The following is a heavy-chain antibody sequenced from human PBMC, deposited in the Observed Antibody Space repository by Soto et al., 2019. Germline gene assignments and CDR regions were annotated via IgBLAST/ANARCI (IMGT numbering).Heavy chain of an antibody. CDR1: GGSISSYY. CDR3: ARGPSPSAAGIYYYGMDV. J-gene: IGHJ6*02. CDR2: IYYSGST. Sequence: PSETLSLTCTVSGGSISSYYWSWIRQPPGKGLEWIGYIYYSGSTNYNPSLKSRVTISVDTSKNQFSLKLSSVTAADTAVYYCARGPSPSAAGIYYYGMDVWGQGTTVTLS. D-gene: IGHD3-10*01. V-gene: IGHV4-59*01.